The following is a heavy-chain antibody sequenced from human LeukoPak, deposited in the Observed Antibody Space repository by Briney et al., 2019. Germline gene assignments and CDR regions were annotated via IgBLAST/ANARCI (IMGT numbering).Heavy chain of an antibody. D-gene: IGHD3-9*01. CDR3: ARLYYDILTGYYSHLDY. Sequence: SETLSLTCTVSGGSISSGDYYWSWIRQPPGKGLEWIGYISYSGSTYYSPSLKSRLTISVDTSKNQFSLKLSSVTAADTAVYYCARLYYDILTGYYSHLDYWGQGTLVTVSS. CDR1: GGSISSGDYY. V-gene: IGHV4-30-4*01. J-gene: IGHJ4*02. CDR2: ISYSGST.